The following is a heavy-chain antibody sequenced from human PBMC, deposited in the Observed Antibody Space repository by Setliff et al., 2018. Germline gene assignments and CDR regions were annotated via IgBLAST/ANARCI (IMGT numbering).Heavy chain of an antibody. CDR1: GFIFGSYA. Sequence: PGESLKISCEGSGFIFGSYAMGWVRQAPGKGLEWLSSISGDGDTTYNADSVNGRFTISRDNSKNTLYLQMNSLSGDDTAVYYCAKFISCYYYGMDGWGQGTTVTVSS. V-gene: IGHV3-23*01. J-gene: IGHJ6*02. CDR3: AKFISCYYYGMDG. D-gene: IGHD1-1*01. CDR2: ISGDGDTT.